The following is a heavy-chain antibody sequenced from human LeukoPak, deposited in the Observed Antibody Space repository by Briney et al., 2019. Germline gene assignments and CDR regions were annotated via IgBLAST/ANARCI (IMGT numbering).Heavy chain of an antibody. D-gene: IGHD1-26*01. CDR3: VRDPPEREELFDY. CDR2: INGDGSDT. Sequence: GGSLRLSCAASRFTFSSFWMHWVRQAPGKGLVWVSRINGDGSDTSYADSMKGRFTISRDNAKNTLFLQMNSLRAEDTAVYYCVRDPPEREELFDYWGQGTLVTVSS. V-gene: IGHV3-74*01. J-gene: IGHJ4*02. CDR1: RFTFSSFW.